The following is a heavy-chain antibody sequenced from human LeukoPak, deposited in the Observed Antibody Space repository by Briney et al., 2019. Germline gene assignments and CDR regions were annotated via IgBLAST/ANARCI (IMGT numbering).Heavy chain of an antibody. CDR2: IKQDGSEK. CDR1: GFTFSSYW. Sequence: GGSLRLSCAASGFTFSSYWMSWVRQAPGKGLEWVANIKQDGSEKYYVDSVKGRFTISRDNAKNSLYLQMNRLRAEDTAVYYCARDPYSKVYYYMDVWGKGTTVTVSS. V-gene: IGHV3-7*01. CDR3: ARDPYSKVYYYMDV. D-gene: IGHD4-11*01. J-gene: IGHJ6*03.